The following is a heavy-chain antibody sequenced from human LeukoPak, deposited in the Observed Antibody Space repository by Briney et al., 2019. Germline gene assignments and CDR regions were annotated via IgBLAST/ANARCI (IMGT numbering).Heavy chain of an antibody. J-gene: IGHJ3*02. Sequence: GASVKVSCKASGYTFTSYDINWVRQATGQGLEWMGWMNPNSGNTGHAQKFQGRVTMTRNTSISTAYMELSSLRSEDTAVYYCAREGGHSGYDNDAFDIWGQGTMVTVSS. V-gene: IGHV1-8*01. CDR2: MNPNSGNT. D-gene: IGHD5-12*01. CDR3: AREGGHSGYDNDAFDI. CDR1: GYTFTSYD.